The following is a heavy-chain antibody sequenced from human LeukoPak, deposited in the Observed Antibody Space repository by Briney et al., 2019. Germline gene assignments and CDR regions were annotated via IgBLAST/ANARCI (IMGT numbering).Heavy chain of an antibody. D-gene: IGHD1-26*01. Sequence: GGSLRLSCAASGFTFSGYSMTWVRQAPGKGLEWVSSMSSGSTYIYYADSVRGRFTISRDNAKNSLYLLMNSLRADDTAVYYCARDRPTSASRVFLVQWGQGTLVTVSS. CDR2: MSSGSTYI. J-gene: IGHJ4*02. V-gene: IGHV3-21*01. CDR3: ARDRPTSASRVFLVQ. CDR1: GFTFSGYS.